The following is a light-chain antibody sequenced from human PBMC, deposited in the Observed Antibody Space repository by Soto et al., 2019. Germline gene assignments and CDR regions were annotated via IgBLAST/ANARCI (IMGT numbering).Light chain of an antibody. CDR3: SSYRSSDTLEV. V-gene: IGLV2-14*02. CDR2: AVS. Sequence: QSVLAQPASVSGSPGQSITISCTGTSGFVGSFSLVSWYQQHPGKAPKVILYAVSNRPSGVSTRFSGSKSGNTASLTISGVQADDEADYYCSSYRSSDTLEVFGTGTKVTVL. J-gene: IGLJ1*01. CDR1: SGFVGSFSL.